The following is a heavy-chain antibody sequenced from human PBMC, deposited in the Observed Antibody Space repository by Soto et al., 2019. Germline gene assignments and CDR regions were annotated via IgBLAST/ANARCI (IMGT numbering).Heavy chain of an antibody. Sequence: GASVKVSCKASGYTFTSYDINWVRQATGQGLEWMGWMNPNSGNTGYAQKFQGRVTLTRDISISTAYMELSSLRSEDTAVYYCATAPKTPVTWAHYYDATGYSDFWGQGTLFTVSS. CDR1: GYTFTSYD. J-gene: IGHJ4*02. V-gene: IGHV1-8*01. CDR2: MNPNSGNT. D-gene: IGHD3-22*01. CDR3: ATAPKTPVTWAHYYDATGYSDF.